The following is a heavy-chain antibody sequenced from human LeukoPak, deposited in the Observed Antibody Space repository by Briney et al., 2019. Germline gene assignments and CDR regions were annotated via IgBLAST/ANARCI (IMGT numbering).Heavy chain of an antibody. CDR1: GLTFSTAW. CDR3: TAENVFVAGPLGY. D-gene: IGHD6-19*01. J-gene: IGHJ4*02. V-gene: IGHV3-15*01. CDR2: IKSEAAGGTT. Sequence: PGGSLRPSCAAFGLTFSTAWMSWVRRASGKGLGWVVGIKSEAAGGTTESAAPLRGRFSISRASPNYTLFLQMKSLQIEDTAVYFCTAENVFVAGPLGYWGRETLVTVSS.